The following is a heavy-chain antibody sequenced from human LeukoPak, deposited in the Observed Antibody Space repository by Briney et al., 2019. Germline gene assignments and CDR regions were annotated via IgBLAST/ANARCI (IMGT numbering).Heavy chain of an antibody. Sequence: GGSLRLSCVASRFTFSNAWMSWVRQAPGKGLEWVGRIKSNVNGGTIDYALPVKGRFIISRDDSKDTLYLHMNSLKTEDTAVYYCTTWDYVDYWGQGTLVTVSS. CDR2: IKSNVNGGTI. V-gene: IGHV3-15*01. CDR1: RFTFSNAW. J-gene: IGHJ4*02. D-gene: IGHD1-26*01. CDR3: TTWDYVDY.